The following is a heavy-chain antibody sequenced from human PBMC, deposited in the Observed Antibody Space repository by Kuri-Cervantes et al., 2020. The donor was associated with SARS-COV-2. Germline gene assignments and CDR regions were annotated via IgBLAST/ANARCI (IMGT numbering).Heavy chain of an antibody. CDR3: ARGQLLFDP. V-gene: IGHV4-61*05. CDR1: GGSISSSSYY. Sequence: SETLSLTCTVSGGSISSSSYYWGWIRQPPGKGLEWIGYIYYSGSTNYNPSLKSRVTISVDTSKNQFSLKLSSVTAADTAVYYCARGQLLFDPWGQGTLVTVSS. J-gene: IGHJ5*02. CDR2: IYYSGST. D-gene: IGHD5-24*01.